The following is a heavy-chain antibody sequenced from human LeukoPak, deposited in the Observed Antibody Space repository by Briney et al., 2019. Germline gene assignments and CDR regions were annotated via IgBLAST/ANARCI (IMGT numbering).Heavy chain of an antibody. CDR1: GDSISNYY. CDR3: ARVSLVRGAPDYYFDY. CDR2: IYTSGST. J-gene: IGHJ4*02. Sequence: PSETLSLTCTVSGDSISNYYWSWIRQPAGKGLDWIGRIYTSGSTNYNPSLKSRVTMSVDTSKNQFSLKLGSVTAADTAVYYCARVSLVRGAPDYYFDYWGQGTLVTVSS. D-gene: IGHD3-10*01. V-gene: IGHV4-4*07.